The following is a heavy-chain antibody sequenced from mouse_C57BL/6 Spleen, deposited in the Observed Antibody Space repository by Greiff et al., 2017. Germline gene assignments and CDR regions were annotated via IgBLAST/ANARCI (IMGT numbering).Heavy chain of an antibody. Sequence: EVQLQQSGPELVKPGASVKIPCKASGYTFTDYIMDWVNQSHGKSLEWIGDINPNNGGTIYNQKFKGKATLTVDKSSSTAYMEFRSLTSEDTAVFYCTSGLRNFDYWGQGTTLTVSS. V-gene: IGHV1-18*01. CDR1: GYTFTDYI. D-gene: IGHD3-1*01. CDR3: TSGLRNFDY. J-gene: IGHJ2*01. CDR2: INPNNGGT.